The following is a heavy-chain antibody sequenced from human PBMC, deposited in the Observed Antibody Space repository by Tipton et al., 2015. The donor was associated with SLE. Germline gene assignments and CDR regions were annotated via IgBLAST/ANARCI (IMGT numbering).Heavy chain of an antibody. Sequence: GLVKPSETLSLTCAVSGYSISSGYYWGWIRQPPGKGLEWIGSIYHSGSTYYNPSLKSRVTISVDTSKNQFSLKLSSVTAADTAVYYCARGPLSGIAAAGTIDYWGQGTLVTVSS. CDR1: GYSISSGYY. CDR2: IYHSGST. D-gene: IGHD6-13*01. V-gene: IGHV4-38-2*01. J-gene: IGHJ4*02. CDR3: ARGPLSGIAAAGTIDY.